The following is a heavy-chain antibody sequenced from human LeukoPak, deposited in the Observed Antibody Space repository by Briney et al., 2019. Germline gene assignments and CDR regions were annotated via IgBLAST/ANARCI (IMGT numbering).Heavy chain of an antibody. D-gene: IGHD4-11*01. CDR1: GGSSSSAHYY. V-gene: IGHV4-30-4*08. J-gene: IGHJ4*02. CDR2: IYYSGNT. CDR3: ARGTELTTGFDY. Sequence: PSETLSLTCTVSGGSSSSAHYYWSWIRQPPGKGLEWIGYIYYSGNTYYNPSLKSQITISVDASKNQFSLKLSSVTAADTAVYFCARGTELTTGFDYWGQGALVTVSS.